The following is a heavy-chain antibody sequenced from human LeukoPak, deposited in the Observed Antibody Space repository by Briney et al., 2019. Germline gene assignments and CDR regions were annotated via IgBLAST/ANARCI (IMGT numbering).Heavy chain of an antibody. J-gene: IGHJ4*02. Sequence: SETLSLTCTVSGGSISSYYWSWIRQPAGKGLEWIGRIYTSGSTNYNPSLKSRVTMSVDTSKNQFSLKLSSVTAADTAVYYCAGELGWTVTAKRYFDYWGQGTLVTVSS. CDR2: IYTSGST. D-gene: IGHD4-17*01. CDR3: AGELGWTVTAKRYFDY. V-gene: IGHV4-4*07. CDR1: GGSISSYY.